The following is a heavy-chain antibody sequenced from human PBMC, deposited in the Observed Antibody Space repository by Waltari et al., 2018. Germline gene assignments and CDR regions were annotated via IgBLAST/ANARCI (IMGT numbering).Heavy chain of an antibody. J-gene: IGHJ4*02. CDR1: GFTFDNYA. Sequence: EVQLVESGGGLVQPGRSLRLSCAASGFTFDNYAMHWVRQVPGKGLEWVSDISWNGGTRAYADSVKGRFTSSRDNTKNSVYLQMDSLRPEDTALFYCAKDMEGYCSRSTSCKYALESWGQGTLVTVSS. D-gene: IGHD2-2*01. V-gene: IGHV3-9*01. CDR2: ISWNGGTR. CDR3: AKDMEGYCSRSTSCKYALES.